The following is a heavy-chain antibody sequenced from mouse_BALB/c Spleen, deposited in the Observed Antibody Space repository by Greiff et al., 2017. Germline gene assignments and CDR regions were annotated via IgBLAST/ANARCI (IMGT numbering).Heavy chain of an antibody. D-gene: IGHD1-1*01. Sequence: EVKLMESGPDLVKPSQSLSLTCTVTGYSITSGYSWHWIRQFPGNQLEWMGYIHYSGSTNYNPSLQSRISITRDTSKNQFFLQLNSVTTEDTATYYGARLYYYGSSDWYFDVWGAGTTVTVSS. CDR1: GYSITSGYS. CDR3: ARLYYYGSSDWYFDV. CDR2: IHYSGST. V-gene: IGHV3-1*02. J-gene: IGHJ1*01.